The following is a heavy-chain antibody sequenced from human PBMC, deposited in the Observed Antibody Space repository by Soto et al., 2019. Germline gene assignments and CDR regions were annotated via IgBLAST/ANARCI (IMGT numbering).Heavy chain of an antibody. V-gene: IGHV4-59*01. CDR3: ARGAYGEYFDN. D-gene: IGHD4-17*01. Sequence: SETLTLTGIFSGYSISGSYCIWIRRPPGKGLEWLGYVYYSGTTDYNPSLKSRVTISLDTSKNQFSLRLNSVTAADTAVYYCARGAYGEYFDNWGQGTLVTVSS. CDR2: VYYSGTT. J-gene: IGHJ4*02. CDR1: GYSISGSY.